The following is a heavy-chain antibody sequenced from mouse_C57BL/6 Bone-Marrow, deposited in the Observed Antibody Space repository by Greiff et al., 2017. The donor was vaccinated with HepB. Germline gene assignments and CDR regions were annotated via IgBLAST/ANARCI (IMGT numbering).Heavy chain of an antibody. Sequence: EVQRVESGAELVRPGASVKLSCTASGFNIKDDYMHWVKQRPEQGLEWIGWIDPENGDTEYASKFQGKATITADTSSNTAYLQLSSLTSEDTAVYYCTTYGSPAWFAYWGQGTLVTVSA. CDR1: GFNIKDDY. D-gene: IGHD1-1*01. CDR2: IDPENGDT. V-gene: IGHV14-4*01. J-gene: IGHJ3*01. CDR3: TTYGSPAWFAY.